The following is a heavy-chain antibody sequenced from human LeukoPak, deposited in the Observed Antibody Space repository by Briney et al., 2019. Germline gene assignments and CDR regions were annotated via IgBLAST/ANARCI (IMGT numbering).Heavy chain of an antibody. CDR2: ISAYNGNT. J-gene: IGHJ3*02. V-gene: IGHV1-18*01. D-gene: IGHD2-2*01. CDR1: GYTFTSYG. Sequence: EASVKVSCKASGYTFTSYGISWVRQAPGQGLEWMGRISAYNGNTNSAQKFQGRVTMTTDTPTTTAYMELRSLRSDDTAVYYCARGYCSTTSCYGAFDIWGQGTMVTVSS. CDR3: ARGYCSTTSCYGAFDI.